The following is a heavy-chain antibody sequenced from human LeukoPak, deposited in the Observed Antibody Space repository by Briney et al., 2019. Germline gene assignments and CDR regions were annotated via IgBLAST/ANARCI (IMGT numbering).Heavy chain of an antibody. CDR2: IIPIFGTA. CDR3: ASPLSYYDILTGYYYFDY. Sequence: ASVTVSCKASGGTFSSYAISWVRQAPGQGLEWMGGIIPIFGTANYAQKFQGRVTITADESTSTAYMELSSLRSEDTAVYYCASPLSYYDILTGYYYFDYWGQGTLVTVSS. J-gene: IGHJ4*02. CDR1: GGTFSSYA. V-gene: IGHV1-69*13. D-gene: IGHD3-9*01.